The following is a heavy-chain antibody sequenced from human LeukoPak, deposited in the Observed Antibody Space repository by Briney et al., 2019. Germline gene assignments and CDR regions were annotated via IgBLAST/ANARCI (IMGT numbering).Heavy chain of an antibody. D-gene: IGHD6-6*01. J-gene: IGHJ4*02. CDR1: GFTFNNAW. Sequence: RTGGSLRLSCTASGFTFNNAWMSWVRQAPGKGLEWVGRIKTRTDGGTRDYAAPVKGRFTISRDDSKNTLYLQMNSLKAEDTAVYYCTTGPGVLDYWGQGTLVTVSS. V-gene: IGHV3-15*01. CDR3: TTGPGVLDY. CDR2: IKTRTDGGTR.